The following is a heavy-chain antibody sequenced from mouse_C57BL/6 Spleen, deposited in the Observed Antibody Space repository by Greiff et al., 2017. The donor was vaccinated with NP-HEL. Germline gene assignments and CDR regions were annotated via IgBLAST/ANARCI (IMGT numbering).Heavy chain of an antibody. CDR2: INPSTGGT. CDR1: GYSFTGYY. J-gene: IGHJ2*01. V-gene: IGHV1-43*01. CDR3: ARSGLDY. Sequence: EVQGVESGPELVKPGASVKISCKASGYSFTGYYMHWVKQSSEKSLEWIGEINPSTGGTSYNQKFKGKATLTVDKSSSTAYMQLKSLTSEDSAVYYCARSGLDYWGQGTTLTVSS.